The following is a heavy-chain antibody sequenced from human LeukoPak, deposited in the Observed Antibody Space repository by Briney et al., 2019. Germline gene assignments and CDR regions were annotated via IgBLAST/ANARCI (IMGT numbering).Heavy chain of an antibody. CDR1: GYRFTSYW. CDR2: IDPSDSYT. V-gene: IGHV5-10-1*01. Sequence: GESLRISCKGSGYRFTSYWISWVRQLPGKGLEWMGRIDPSDSYTNYSPSFQGHLTISADKSISTAYLQWSSLKASDTAMYYCARHQLLGPCFKGVCSDAFDIWGQGTMVTVSS. J-gene: IGHJ3*02. CDR3: ARHQLLGPCFKGVCSDAFDI. D-gene: IGHD2-8*01.